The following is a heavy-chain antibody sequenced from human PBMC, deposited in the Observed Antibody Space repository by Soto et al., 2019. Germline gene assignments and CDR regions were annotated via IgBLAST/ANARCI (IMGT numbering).Heavy chain of an antibody. V-gene: IGHV4-31*03. J-gene: IGHJ4*02. CDR2: IHYSGST. D-gene: IGHD5-18*01. CDR1: GASISSGGYF. Sequence: QVQLQESGPGLVKPSQTLSLACSVSGASISSGGYFWSWIRQLPGKGLEWIGYIHYSGSTYYNPSLKSRVVMLMDTSKNVFSLTLNSVSAADTAVFYCARGFVETAMAFDYWGQGALVTVSA. CDR3: ARGFVETAMAFDY.